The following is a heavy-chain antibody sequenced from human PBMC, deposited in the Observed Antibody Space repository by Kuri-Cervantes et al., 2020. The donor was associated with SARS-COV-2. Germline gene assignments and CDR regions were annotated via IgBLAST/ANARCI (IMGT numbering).Heavy chain of an antibody. J-gene: IGHJ4*02. Sequence: SQTLSLTCAVYGGSFSGYYWSWIRQPPGKGLEWIGEISHSGSTNYNPSLKSRVTISVDTSKNQFSLKLSSVTAADTAVYYCARRNCGGDCYYYFDYWGQGTLVTVSS. V-gene: IGHV4-34*01. CDR1: GGSFSGYY. D-gene: IGHD2-21*02. CDR3: ARRNCGGDCYYYFDY. CDR2: ISHSGST.